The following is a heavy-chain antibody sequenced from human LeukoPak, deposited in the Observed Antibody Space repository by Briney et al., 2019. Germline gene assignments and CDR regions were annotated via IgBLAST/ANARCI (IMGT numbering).Heavy chain of an antibody. D-gene: IGHD3-22*01. J-gene: IGHJ4*02. CDR2: IYYRGNI. CDR1: GGSINNYY. Sequence: SETLSLTCTVSGGSINNYYWNWIRQTPGKGLEWIGNIYYRGNIDYNPSLKSRVTISVNTSKNQFSLKLSSVTAADTAVYYCARGGYYYDSSGYYSLDYWGQGTLVTVSS. CDR3: ARGGYYYDSSGYYSLDY. V-gene: IGHV4-59*01.